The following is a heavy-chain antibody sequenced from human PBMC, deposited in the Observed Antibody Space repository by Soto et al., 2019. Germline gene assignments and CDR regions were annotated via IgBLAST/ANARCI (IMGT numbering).Heavy chain of an antibody. CDR1: GGSISSSSYY. Sequence: SETLSLTCTVSGGSISSSSYYWGWIRQPPGKGLEWIGSIYYSGSTYYNPSLKSRVTISVDTSKNQFSLKLSSVTAADTAVYYCARHISGWYPYHYYYQAVWGKGTTVPGSS. D-gene: IGHD6-19*01. V-gene: IGHV4-39*01. J-gene: IGHJ6*03. CDR3: ARHISGWYPYHYYYQAV. CDR2: IYYSGST.